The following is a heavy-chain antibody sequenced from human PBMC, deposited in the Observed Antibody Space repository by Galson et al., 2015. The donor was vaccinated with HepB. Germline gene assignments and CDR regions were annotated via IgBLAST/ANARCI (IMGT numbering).Heavy chain of an antibody. Sequence: SLRLSCAASGFAFKFYSMNWVRQAPGRGLEWVSYMTSDMRTIKYADSVKGRFTISRDNVKNLVYLHMNSLGVEDTSHYFCARSVEGAFDSSLQATLVSVSA. V-gene: IGHV3-48*04. J-gene: IGHJ4*02. CDR3: ARSVEGAFDS. CDR2: MTSDMRTI. D-gene: IGHD2-2*01. CDR1: GFAFKFYS.